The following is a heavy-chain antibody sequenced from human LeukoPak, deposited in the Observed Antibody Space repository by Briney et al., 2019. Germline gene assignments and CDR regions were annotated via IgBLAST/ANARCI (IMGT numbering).Heavy chain of an antibody. V-gene: IGHV1-8*02. J-gene: IGHJ4*02. CDR1: GYTFTSYA. CDR2: MNPNSGNT. Sequence: ASVKVSCKASGYTFTSYAMNWVRQAPGQGLEWMGWMNPNSGNTGYAQKFQGRVTMTRNTSISTAYMELSSLRSEDTAVYYCARGPVAITMIVVVNRPFDYWGQGTLVTVSS. D-gene: IGHD3-22*01. CDR3: ARGPVAITMIVVVNRPFDY.